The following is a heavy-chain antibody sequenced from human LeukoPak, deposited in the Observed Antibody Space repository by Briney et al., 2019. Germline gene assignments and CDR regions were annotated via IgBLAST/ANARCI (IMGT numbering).Heavy chain of an antibody. D-gene: IGHD4-17*01. Sequence: PGGSLRLSCAASGFTFSSYWMSWVRQAPGKGLEWVANIKQDGSEKYYVDSVKGRFTISRDNAKKSLFLQMNSLRAEDTAVYYCARDYGDYEPGRHHYYYYYMDVWGKGTTVTVSS. CDR3: ARDYGDYEPGRHHYYYYYMDV. V-gene: IGHV3-7*01. CDR1: GFTFSSYW. J-gene: IGHJ6*03. CDR2: IKQDGSEK.